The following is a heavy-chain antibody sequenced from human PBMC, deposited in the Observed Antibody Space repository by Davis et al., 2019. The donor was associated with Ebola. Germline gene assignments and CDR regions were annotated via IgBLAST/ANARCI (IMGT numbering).Heavy chain of an antibody. V-gene: IGHV3-11*01. CDR1: GFMFSDYF. J-gene: IGHJ4*02. Sequence: PGGSPRLSCAASGFMFSDYFMNWVRQAPGKGLEWVSYISGGSTTIYFADSVKGRFTVSRDNAKNTLYLQMDSLRAEDTAVYYCATTRAGYSYASGGSFDYWGQGTLVTVSS. D-gene: IGHD5-18*01. CDR2: ISGGSTTI. CDR3: ATTRAGYSYASGGSFDY.